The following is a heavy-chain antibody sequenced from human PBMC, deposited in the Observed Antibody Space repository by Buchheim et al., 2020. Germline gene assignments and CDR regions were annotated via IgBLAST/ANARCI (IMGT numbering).Heavy chain of an antibody. D-gene: IGHD2-2*01. CDR2: IYYSGSA. V-gene: IGHV4-31*03. CDR1: GDSLSSDGYY. Sequence: QVQLQESGPGLVKPSQTLSLTCTVSGDSLSSDGYYWSWICKQPGQGLEWIGFIYYSGSAYYNPYLKSRLSLSVDTSKNQFSLRLSSVTAADTAVYYCARDCSSTSCLANWGQGTL. CDR3: ARDCSSTSCLAN. J-gene: IGHJ4*02.